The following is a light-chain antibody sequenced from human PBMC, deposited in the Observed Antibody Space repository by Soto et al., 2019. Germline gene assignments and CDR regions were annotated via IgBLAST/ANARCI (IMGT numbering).Light chain of an antibody. J-gene: IGKJ5*01. Sequence: DVVIRQTPLSLPVTPVDPASTSCRSSQTLLDSADGNTYLDWYVQKPGQSPQLLIYTLSSRASGVPDRFSGIGSRTDFTLKISRVEAEDVGVYYCMQRREFPITFGQGTRLEI. CDR3: MQRREFPIT. CDR1: QTLLDSADGNTY. CDR2: TLS. V-gene: IGKV2-40*01.